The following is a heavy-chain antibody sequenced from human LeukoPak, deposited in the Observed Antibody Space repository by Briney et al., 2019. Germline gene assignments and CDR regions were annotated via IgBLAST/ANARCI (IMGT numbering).Heavy chain of an antibody. CDR1: GFTFSSYA. D-gene: IGHD3-3*01. V-gene: IGHV3-7*03. CDR3: AREKIITTQNHYYGMDV. J-gene: IGHJ6*02. Sequence: GGSLRLSCAASGFTFSSYAMSWVRQAPGKGLEWVANIKQDGSEKYYVDSVKGRFTISRDNAKNSLYLQMNSLRAEDTAVYYCAREKIITTQNHYYGMDVWGQGTTVTVSS. CDR2: IKQDGSEK.